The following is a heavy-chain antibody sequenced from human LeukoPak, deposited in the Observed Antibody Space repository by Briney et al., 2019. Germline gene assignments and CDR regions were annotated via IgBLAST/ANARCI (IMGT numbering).Heavy chain of an antibody. V-gene: IGHV4-34*01. CDR2: INHSGRT. Sequence: SETLSLTCAVYGGSFSGYYWTWIRQSPGKGLEWIGDINHSGRTNYNPSLKSRVTISADTSKNQFPLKMTSMTAADTAVYYCVRSVKLVLITYHHYYMDVWGKGTTVTVSS. CDR1: GGSFSGYY. J-gene: IGHJ6*03. D-gene: IGHD4/OR15-4a*01. CDR3: VRSVKLVLITYHHYYMDV.